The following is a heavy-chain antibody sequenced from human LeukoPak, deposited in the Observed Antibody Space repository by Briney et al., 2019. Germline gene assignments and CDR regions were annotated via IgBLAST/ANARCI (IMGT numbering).Heavy chain of an antibody. CDR2: INPDGGNT. Sequence: GASVKVSCKASGGTFSSYAISWVRQAPGQVLEWMRLINPDGGNTNYAQNFQGRVTLTRDTSTSTVYMELSSLRSEDTAIYYCARIRDGYNDAYDIWGQGTVVTVPS. CDR3: ARIRDGYNDAYDI. CDR1: GGTFSSYA. V-gene: IGHV1-46*01. D-gene: IGHD5-24*01. J-gene: IGHJ3*02.